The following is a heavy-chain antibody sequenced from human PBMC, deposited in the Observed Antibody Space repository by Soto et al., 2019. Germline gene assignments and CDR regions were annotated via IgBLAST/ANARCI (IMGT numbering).Heavy chain of an antibody. CDR1: GGSFSGYY. V-gene: IGHV4-34*01. CDR3: ARHHVRGRTIVGAAEY. D-gene: IGHD1-26*01. Sequence: PSETLSLTCAVYGGSFSGYYWSWIRQPPGKGLEWIGEINYSGNTNYNPSLKSRVSISVDTSKNQLFLNMSSVTAADTAMYYCARHHVRGRTIVGAAEYWGHGTLVTVSS. J-gene: IGHJ4*01. CDR2: INYSGNT.